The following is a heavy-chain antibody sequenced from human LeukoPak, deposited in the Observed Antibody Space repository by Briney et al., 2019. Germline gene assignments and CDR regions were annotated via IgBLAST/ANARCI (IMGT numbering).Heavy chain of an antibody. CDR2: ISASGGST. Sequence: PGGSLRLSCAASGFTFSTHAMSWVRQAPGKGLEWVSDISASGGSTYYADSVKGRFTVSRDNSKNTLYLQMSSLRADDTAVYYCAKGPRQQLVTRFDNWGQGTLVPSPQ. V-gene: IGHV3-23*01. CDR1: GFTFSTHA. J-gene: IGHJ4*02. CDR3: AKGPRQQLVTRFDN. D-gene: IGHD6-13*01.